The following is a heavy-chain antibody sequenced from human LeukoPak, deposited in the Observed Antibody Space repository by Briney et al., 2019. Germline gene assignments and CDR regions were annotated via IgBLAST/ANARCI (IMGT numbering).Heavy chain of an antibody. Sequence: GGSLRLSCAASGFTFSSYAMSWVRQAPGKGLEWVSRINPDGSTTSYADSVKGRFTVSRDNAKNTLYLQMNTLRVEDTAVYYCARDLMDYDVSTGLHHYYMDVWGQGTTVTVSS. CDR2: INPDGSTT. CDR1: GFTFSSYA. D-gene: IGHD3-9*01. V-gene: IGHV3-74*01. CDR3: ARDLMDYDVSTGLHHYYMDV. J-gene: IGHJ6*02.